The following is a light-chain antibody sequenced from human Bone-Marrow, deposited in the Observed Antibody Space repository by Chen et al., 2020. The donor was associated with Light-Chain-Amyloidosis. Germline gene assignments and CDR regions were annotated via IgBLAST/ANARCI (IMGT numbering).Light chain of an antibody. CDR1: SSDVGGDNH. Sequence: QSSLTPPASVSPSPGPSITISCTGTSSDVGGDNHVSWYQQPQDKAPKLMIYEVTNRPSWVPDRFSGSKSDNTASLTISGLQTEDEADYFCSSYTITNTLVFGSGTRVTVL. CDR3: SSYTITNTLV. V-gene: IGLV2-14*01. CDR2: EVT. J-gene: IGLJ1*01.